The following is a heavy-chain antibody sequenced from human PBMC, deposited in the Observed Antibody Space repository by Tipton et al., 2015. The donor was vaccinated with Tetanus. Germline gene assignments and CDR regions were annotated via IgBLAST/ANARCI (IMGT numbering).Heavy chain of an antibody. D-gene: IGHD1-26*01. CDR3: AREGEQLPHDAFFL. CDR1: GFTFSDYD. J-gene: IGHJ3*01. Sequence: SLRLSCSASGFTFSDYDMHWVRQAPGKGLQWVAYISSLGANKYEADSVRGRFTISRDNSQNSLYLQMEVLRVEDTAVYFCAREGEQLPHDAFFLWGQGRTGTVA. CDR2: ISSLGANK. V-gene: IGHV3-48*03.